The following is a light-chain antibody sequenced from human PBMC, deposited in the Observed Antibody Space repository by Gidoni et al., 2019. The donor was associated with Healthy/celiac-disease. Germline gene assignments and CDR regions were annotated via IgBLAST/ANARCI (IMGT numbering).Light chain of an antibody. Sequence: ETVSTQSPGTLSLSPGERATLSGRASQSVSSSYLAWYQQKPGQAPRLLIYGASSRATGIPDRFSGSGSGTDFTLTISRLEPEDFAVYYCQQYGSSPRTFGQXTKVEIK. J-gene: IGKJ1*01. CDR3: QQYGSSPRT. CDR1: QSVSSSY. CDR2: GAS. V-gene: IGKV3-20*01.